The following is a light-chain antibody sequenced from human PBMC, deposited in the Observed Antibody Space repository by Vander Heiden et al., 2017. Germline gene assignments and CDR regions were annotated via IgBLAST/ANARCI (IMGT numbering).Light chain of an antibody. CDR1: SSDVGGYNY. CDR2: EVS. Sequence: QSALTQPASVSGSPGQSITISCTGTSSDVGGYNYVSWSQQHPGKAPKLIIYEVSNRPSGVSNRFSGSTSGNTASLTISGLQAEDEADYYCSSYTSSSTLDVVFGGGTKLTVL. J-gene: IGLJ2*01. V-gene: IGLV2-14*01. CDR3: SSYTSSSTLDVV.